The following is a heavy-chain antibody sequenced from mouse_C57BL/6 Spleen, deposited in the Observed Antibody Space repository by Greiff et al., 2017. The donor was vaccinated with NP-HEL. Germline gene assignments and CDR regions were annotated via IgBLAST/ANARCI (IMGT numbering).Heavy chain of an antibody. CDR1: GYSITSGYY. J-gene: IGHJ2*01. D-gene: IGHD2-12*01. V-gene: IGHV3-6*01. CDR2: ISYDGSN. Sequence: EVKLMESGPGLVKPSQSLSLTCSVTGYSITSGYYWNWIRQFPGNKLEWMGYISYDGSNNYNPSLKNRISITRDTSKNQFFLKLNSVTTEDTATYYCARGEGLTTLFDYWGQGTTLTVSS. CDR3: ARGEGLTTLFDY.